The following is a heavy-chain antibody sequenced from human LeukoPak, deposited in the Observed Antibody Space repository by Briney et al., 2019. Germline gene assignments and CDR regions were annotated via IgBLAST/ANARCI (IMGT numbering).Heavy chain of an antibody. CDR1: GFTFGSYA. CDR2: IGASGADT. V-gene: IGHV3-23*01. CDR3: ARRPRDSSGYYLGAFHA. Sequence: GGSLRLSCEASGFTFGSYAMTWVRQGPGKGLDWGSVIGASGADTYYADSVKGRFTISRDNAKNTLYLHMSSLRAEDTAVYFCARRPRDSSGYYLGAFHAWGQGTTVTVSS. D-gene: IGHD3-22*01. J-gene: IGHJ3*01.